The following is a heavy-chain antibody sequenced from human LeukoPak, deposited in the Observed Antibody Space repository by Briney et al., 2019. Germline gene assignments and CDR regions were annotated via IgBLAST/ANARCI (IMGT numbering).Heavy chain of an antibody. Sequence: SVKVSCKASGGTFSSYAISWVRQAPGQGLEWMGGIIPILGTANYAQKFQGRVTITADESTSTAYMELSSLRSEDTAVYYCARIGPLLWFGELFSDYWGQGTLVTVSS. CDR1: GGTFSSYA. CDR2: IIPILGTA. CDR3: ARIGPLLWFGELFSDY. J-gene: IGHJ4*02. V-gene: IGHV1-69*13. D-gene: IGHD3-10*01.